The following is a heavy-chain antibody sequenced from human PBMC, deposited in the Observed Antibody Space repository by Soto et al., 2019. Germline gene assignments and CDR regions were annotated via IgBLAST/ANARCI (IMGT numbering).Heavy chain of an antibody. V-gene: IGHV3-53*04. Sequence: PAGSLRLSCAASGFADSSNYMSWVRQAPGKGLEWVSVIYSGGSTYYADSVKGRFTISRHNSKNTLYLQMNSLRAEDTAVYYCARVGAAAGTELYFDYWGQGTLVTVSS. D-gene: IGHD6-13*01. CDR1: GFADSSNY. CDR3: ARVGAAAGTELYFDY. J-gene: IGHJ4*02. CDR2: IYSGGST.